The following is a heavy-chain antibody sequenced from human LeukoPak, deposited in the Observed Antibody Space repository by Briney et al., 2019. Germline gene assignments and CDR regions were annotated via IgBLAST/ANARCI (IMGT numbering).Heavy chain of an antibody. Sequence: GGSLRLSCAASGFTLSIYEMNWVRQAPGKGLEWVSYISSSGSTIYYADSMKGRFTISRDNAKNSLYLQMNSLRAEDTAVYYCARVPIRGYYMDVWGKGTTVTVSS. CDR3: ARVPIRGYYMDV. J-gene: IGHJ6*03. V-gene: IGHV3-48*03. CDR1: GFTLSIYE. CDR2: ISSSGSTI. D-gene: IGHD5-12*01.